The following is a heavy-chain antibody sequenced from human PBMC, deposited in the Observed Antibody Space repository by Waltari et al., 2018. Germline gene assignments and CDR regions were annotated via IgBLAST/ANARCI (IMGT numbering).Heavy chain of an antibody. D-gene: IGHD3-10*01. CDR3: ARYGLRGGWFDP. Sequence: QVQLVQSGAEVKKPGASVKVSCKASGYTFTGYWMQWVRQAPGQGLEWMGWSNPNRGGTNYAQKFQGRVTMTRDTSISTAYMELSRLRSDDTAVYYCARYGLRGGWFDPWGQGTLVTVSS. CDR2: SNPNRGGT. J-gene: IGHJ5*02. V-gene: IGHV1-2*02. CDR1: GYTFTGYW.